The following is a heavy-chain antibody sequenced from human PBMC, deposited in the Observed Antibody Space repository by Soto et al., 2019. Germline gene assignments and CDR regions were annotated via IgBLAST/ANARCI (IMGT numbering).Heavy chain of an antibody. Sequence: PSETLSLTCTVSGGSISSSSYYWGWIRQPPGKGLEWIGSIYYSGSTYYNPSLKSRVTISVDTSKNQFSLKLSSVTAADTAVYYCARHRQLYSSGWYWFDPWGQGTLVTAPQ. J-gene: IGHJ5*02. V-gene: IGHV4-39*01. CDR3: ARHRQLYSSGWYWFDP. D-gene: IGHD6-19*01. CDR2: IYYSGST. CDR1: GGSISSSSYY.